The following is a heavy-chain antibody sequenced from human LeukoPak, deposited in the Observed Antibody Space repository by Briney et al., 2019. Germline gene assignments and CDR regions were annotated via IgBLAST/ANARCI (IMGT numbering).Heavy chain of an antibody. CDR2: ISLSGQT. Sequence: PSETLSLTCGVSGGFIRSTNWGSWVRQPPGQGLERIGEISLSGQTNFNPFLNGGVTMSLDESRNQLSLTLTSVTAADTAIYYCSRESGAFCPFGYWGQGTLLIVPP. CDR1: GGFIRSTNW. J-gene: IGHJ4*02. V-gene: IGHV4/OR15-8*02. CDR3: SRESGAFCPFGY. D-gene: IGHD1-26*01.